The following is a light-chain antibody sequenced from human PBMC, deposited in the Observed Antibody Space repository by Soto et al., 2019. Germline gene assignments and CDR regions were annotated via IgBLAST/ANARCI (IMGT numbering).Light chain of an antibody. CDR3: SSYTSSSTYV. CDR1: SSDVGSSNG. Sequence: QSVLTQPPSVSGSPGQSVVISCTGTSSDVGSSNGVSWYQQPPGTAPKLMIYDVSNRPSGVPDRFSGSKSGNTASRTISGLQAEDEADYYCSSYTSSSTYVSGTGTKVTVL. CDR2: DVS. V-gene: IGLV2-18*02. J-gene: IGLJ1*01.